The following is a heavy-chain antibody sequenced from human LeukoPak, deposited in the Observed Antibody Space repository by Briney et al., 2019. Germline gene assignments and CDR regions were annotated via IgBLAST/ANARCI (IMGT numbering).Heavy chain of an antibody. V-gene: IGHV3-74*01. CDR1: GFTFSSYW. Sequence: GGSLRLSCAASGFTFSSYWMHWVRQAPGKGLVWVSRINSDGSSTSYADSVKGRFTISRDNAKNTLYLQMNSLRAEDTAVYYCARVTDYYDSSGYPDYWGQGTLVTVFS. J-gene: IGHJ4*02. CDR2: INSDGSST. CDR3: ARVTDYYDSSGYPDY. D-gene: IGHD3-22*01.